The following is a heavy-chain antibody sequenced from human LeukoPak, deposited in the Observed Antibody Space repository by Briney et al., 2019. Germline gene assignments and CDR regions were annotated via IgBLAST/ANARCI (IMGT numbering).Heavy chain of an antibody. J-gene: IGHJ4*02. CDR3: ATEVTD. CDR2: INPNSGGT. V-gene: IGHV1-2*02. Sequence: ASVKVSCKASGYTFSGYYMDWVRQAPGQGLEWMGWINPNSGGTKYAQKFQGRVTMTRDTSISTAYMELSRLRSDDTAVYYCATEVTDWGQGTLVTVSS. CDR1: GYTFSGYY. D-gene: IGHD5-18*01.